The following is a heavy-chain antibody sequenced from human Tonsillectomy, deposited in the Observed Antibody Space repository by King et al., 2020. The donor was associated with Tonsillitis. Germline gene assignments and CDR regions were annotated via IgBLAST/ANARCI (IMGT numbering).Heavy chain of an antibody. D-gene: IGHD3-22*01. Sequence: VQLVESGGGVVQPGRSLRLSCAASGFTFSSYGMHWVRQAPGKGLEWVAVISYDGSNKYYAESVKGRFTISRDNSKNTLYLQMNSLRAEDTAVYYCANVYALAGSGYYGWGQGTLVTVSS. CDR1: GFTFSSYG. CDR3: ANVYALAGSGYYG. CDR2: ISYDGSNK. J-gene: IGHJ4*02. V-gene: IGHV3-30*18.